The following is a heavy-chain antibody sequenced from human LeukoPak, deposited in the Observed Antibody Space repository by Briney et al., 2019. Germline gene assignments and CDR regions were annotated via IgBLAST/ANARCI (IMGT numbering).Heavy chain of an antibody. J-gene: IGHJ4*02. CDR3: ARQMTPHGNFDY. Sequence: GGSLRLSCAASGFTLSNFAMHWVRQATGKGLEWVSAIGTAGDTFYPGSVKGRFTISRENAKNSLYLQMNNLRAEDTAVYYCARQMTPHGNFDYWGQGTLVAVSS. D-gene: IGHD1-26*01. V-gene: IGHV3-13*01. CDR1: GFTLSNFA. CDR2: IGTAGDT.